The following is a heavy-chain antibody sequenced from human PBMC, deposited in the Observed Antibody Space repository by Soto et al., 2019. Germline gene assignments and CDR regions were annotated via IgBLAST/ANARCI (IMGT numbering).Heavy chain of an antibody. J-gene: IGHJ6*02. Sequence: SVKVSCKASGGTFSSYAISWVRQAPGQGLEWMGGIIPILGTANYAQKFQGRVTITADESTSTAYMELSSLRSEDTAVYYCARGSSSSTPMDVWGQGTTVTVSS. CDR1: GGTFSSYA. D-gene: IGHD2-2*01. CDR2: IIPILGTA. CDR3: ARGSSSSTPMDV. V-gene: IGHV1-69*13.